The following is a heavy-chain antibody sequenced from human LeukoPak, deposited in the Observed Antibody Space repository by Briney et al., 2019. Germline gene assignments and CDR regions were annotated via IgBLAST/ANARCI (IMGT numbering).Heavy chain of an antibody. CDR2: ISSNGGST. V-gene: IGHV3-64D*06. CDR1: GFTFSSYA. D-gene: IGHD6-13*01. CDR3: VNVPHSSSWSSFDY. Sequence: AGGSLRLSCSASGFTFSSYAMHWVRQAPGKGLEYVSAISSNGGSTYYADSVKGRFTISRDNSKNTLYLQMSSLRAEDTAVYYCVNVPHSSSWSSFDYWGQGTLVTVSS. J-gene: IGHJ4*02.